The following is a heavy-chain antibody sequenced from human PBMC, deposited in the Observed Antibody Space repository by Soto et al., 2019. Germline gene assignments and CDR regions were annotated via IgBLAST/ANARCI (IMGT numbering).Heavy chain of an antibody. CDR1: GYTFTSYD. J-gene: IGHJ6*03. V-gene: IGHV1-8*01. CDR3: ARDTGIAARAYYFFLYMDG. Sequence: ASVKVSCKASGYTFTSYDINWVRQATGQGLEWMGWMNPNSGNTGYAQKFQGRVTMTRNTSISTAYMELSSLRSEDTAVYYCARDTGIAARAYYFFLYMDGWGKGTTVTVSS. CDR2: MNPNSGNT. D-gene: IGHD6-6*01.